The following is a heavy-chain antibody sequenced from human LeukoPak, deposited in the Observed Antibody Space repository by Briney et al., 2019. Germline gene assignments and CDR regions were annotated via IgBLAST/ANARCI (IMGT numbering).Heavy chain of an antibody. D-gene: IGHD6-6*01. V-gene: IGHV3-7*05. J-gene: IGHJ5*02. Sequence: PGGSLRLSCAASGFTFSSYWMSWVRQAPGKXLEWVANIKQDGSEKYYVDSVKRRFTIPRDNAKHSLYLQMNSLRAEDTAVYYCARSSIAARGWFDPWGQGTLVTVSS. CDR1: GFTFSSYW. CDR3: ARSSIAARGWFDP. CDR2: IKQDGSEK.